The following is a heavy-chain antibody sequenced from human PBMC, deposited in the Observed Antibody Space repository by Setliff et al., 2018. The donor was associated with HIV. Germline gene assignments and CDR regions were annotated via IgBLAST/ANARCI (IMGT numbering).Heavy chain of an antibody. Sequence: LSLTCGVSGGSISSSNWWSWVRQAPGKGLEWIGEIYHSGSTNYNPSLKSRVTISVDTSKNQFSLKLSSVTAADTAVYYCARVRGRYYYHYAMDVWGQGTTVTVSS. CDR3: ARVRGRYYYHYAMDV. J-gene: IGHJ6*02. V-gene: IGHV4-4*02. D-gene: IGHD3-10*01. CDR2: IYHSGST. CDR1: GGSISSSNW.